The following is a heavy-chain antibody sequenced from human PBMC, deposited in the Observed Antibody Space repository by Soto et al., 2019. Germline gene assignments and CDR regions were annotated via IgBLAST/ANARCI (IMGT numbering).Heavy chain of an antibody. D-gene: IGHD1-26*01. Sequence: EVQLVESGGVVVQPGGSLRLSCAASGFTFDDYTMHWVRQAPGKGLEWVSLITWNADTTYYADSVRGRFTISRDNSKNSLSLEMNSLRSEDTALYYCVKDKGGATSRAEYFQHWGQGTLVTVSS. CDR1: GFTFDDYT. V-gene: IGHV3-43*01. J-gene: IGHJ1*01. CDR3: VKDKGGATSRAEYFQH. CDR2: ITWNADTT.